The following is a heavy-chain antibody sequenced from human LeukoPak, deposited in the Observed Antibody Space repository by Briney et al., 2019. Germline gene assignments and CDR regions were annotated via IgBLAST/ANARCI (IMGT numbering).Heavy chain of an antibody. Sequence: SETLSLTCAVYGGSFSGYYWSWIRQPPGKGLEWIGEINHSGSTNYNPSLKSRVTISVDTSKSQFSLKLSSVTAADTAVYYCARVARSYCSSTSCPTRSLDYWGQGTLVTVSS. CDR2: INHSGST. V-gene: IGHV4-34*01. CDR1: GGSFSGYY. D-gene: IGHD2-2*01. J-gene: IGHJ4*02. CDR3: ARVARSYCSSTSCPTRSLDY.